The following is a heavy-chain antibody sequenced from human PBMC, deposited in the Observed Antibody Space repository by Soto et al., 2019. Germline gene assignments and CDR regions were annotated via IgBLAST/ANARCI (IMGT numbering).Heavy chain of an antibody. Sequence: GGSLRLSCSGSGFTFASYVMTWVRQAPGKGLEWVSSISATGGSTYYAGSVKGRFTISRDNSKNTLFLQMNSLRAEDTAIYYCANAEHPRRSIGFDYWGQGTLVTVSS. J-gene: IGHJ4*02. D-gene: IGHD3-16*02. CDR1: GFTFASYV. CDR3: ANAEHPRRSIGFDY. V-gene: IGHV3-23*01. CDR2: ISATGGST.